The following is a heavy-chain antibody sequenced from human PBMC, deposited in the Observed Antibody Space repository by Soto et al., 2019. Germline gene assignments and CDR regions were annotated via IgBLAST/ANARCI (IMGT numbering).Heavy chain of an antibody. V-gene: IGHV3-23*01. Sequence: QPGGSLRLSCAASGFTFSSYAMSWVRQAPGKGLEWVSAISGSGGSTYYADSAKGRFTISRDNSKNTLYLQMNSLRAEDTAVYYCAKAGVYSNNHYFDYWGQGTLVTVSS. CDR3: AKAGVYSNNHYFDY. D-gene: IGHD4-4*01. CDR2: ISGSGGST. J-gene: IGHJ4*02. CDR1: GFTFSSYA.